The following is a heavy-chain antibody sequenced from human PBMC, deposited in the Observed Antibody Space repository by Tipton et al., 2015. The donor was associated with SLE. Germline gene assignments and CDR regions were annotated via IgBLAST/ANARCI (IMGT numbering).Heavy chain of an antibody. CDR1: GGSISSGGYY. CDR2: IYYRGST. J-gene: IGHJ3*02. CDR3: ARHRREHYTSSSSAFDI. V-gene: IGHV4-61*08. D-gene: IGHD6-6*01. Sequence: TLSLTCTVSGGSISSGGYYWSWIRQHPGKGLEWIGYIYYRGSTNYNPSLKSRVTISVDTSNNQFSLKLSSVTAADTAVYYCARHRREHYTSSSSAFDIWGQGTMVTVSS.